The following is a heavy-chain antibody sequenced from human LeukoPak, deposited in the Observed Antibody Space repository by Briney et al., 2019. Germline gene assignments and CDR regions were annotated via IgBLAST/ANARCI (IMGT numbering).Heavy chain of an antibody. J-gene: IGHJ6*03. Sequence: PGGSLRLSCAASGFTFSSYAMSWVRQAPGKGLEWVSAISGSGGSTYYADSVKGRFTISRDNSKNTLYLQMNSLRAEDTAVYYCAKVVDCSGGSCYYYYMDVWGKGTTVTVSS. CDR2: ISGSGGST. D-gene: IGHD2-15*01. CDR1: GFTFSSYA. V-gene: IGHV3-23*01. CDR3: AKVVDCSGGSCYYYYMDV.